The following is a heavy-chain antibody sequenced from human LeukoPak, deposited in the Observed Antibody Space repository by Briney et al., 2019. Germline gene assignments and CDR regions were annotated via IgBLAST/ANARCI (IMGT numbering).Heavy chain of an antibody. Sequence: ASVKVSCKASGYTFTSYGISWVRQAPGQGLEWMGWISAYNGNTNYAQKLQGRVTMTTDTSTSKVYMELRSLRSDDTAVYYCARAPMVRGVAHYNWFDPWGQGTLVTVSS. CDR3: ARAPMVRGVAHYNWFDP. J-gene: IGHJ5*02. V-gene: IGHV1-18*04. CDR2: ISAYNGNT. CDR1: GYTFTSYG. D-gene: IGHD3-10*01.